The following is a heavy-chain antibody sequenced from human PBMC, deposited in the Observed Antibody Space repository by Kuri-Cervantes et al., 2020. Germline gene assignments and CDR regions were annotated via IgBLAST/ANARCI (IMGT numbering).Heavy chain of an antibody. J-gene: IGHJ3*02. CDR2: INHSGST. Sequence: GSLRLSCAVYGGSFSGYYWSWIRQPPGKGLEWIGEINHSGSTNYNPSLKSRVTISVDTSKNHFSLKLSSVTAADTAVYYCATRGAYCGGDCYPGDAFDIWGQGTMVTVSS. CDR3: ATRGAYCGGDCYPGDAFDI. D-gene: IGHD2-21*02. V-gene: IGHV4-34*01. CDR1: GGSFSGYY.